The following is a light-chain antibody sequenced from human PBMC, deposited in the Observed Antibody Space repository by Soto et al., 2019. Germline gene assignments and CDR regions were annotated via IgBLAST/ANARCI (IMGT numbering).Light chain of an antibody. J-gene: IGLJ3*02. CDR1: SSDVGGYNY. V-gene: IGLV2-8*01. Sequence: QSVLTQPPSASGSPGQSVTISCTGTSSDVGGYNYVSWYQQYPGRAPKLMIYEVTKRPSGVPDRFSGSKSGNTASLTVSGLQPEDEDDYYCSSYAASNNFYFVFGGGTQLTVL. CDR3: SSYAASNNFYFV. CDR2: EVT.